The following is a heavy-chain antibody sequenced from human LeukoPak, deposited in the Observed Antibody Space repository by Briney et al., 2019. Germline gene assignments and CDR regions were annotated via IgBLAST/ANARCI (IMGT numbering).Heavy chain of an antibody. CDR1: GGSVGSGDYY. CDR3: ARASSGSYSGPIYYYYYYMDV. J-gene: IGHJ6*03. V-gene: IGHV4-30-4*08. D-gene: IGHD1-26*01. Sequence: SQTLSLTCTVSGGSVGSGDYYWSWIRQPPGKGLEWIGCIYHSGSTYYNPSLKSRVTISLDTPKNQFSLKLSSVTAADTAVYYCARASSGSYSGPIYYYYYYMDVWGKGTTVTVSS. CDR2: IYHSGST.